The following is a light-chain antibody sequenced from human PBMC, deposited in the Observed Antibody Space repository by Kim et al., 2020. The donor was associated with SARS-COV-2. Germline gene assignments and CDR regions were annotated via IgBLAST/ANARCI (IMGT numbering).Light chain of an antibody. Sequence: QSALTQPRSVSGSPGQSVTISCTGTISDVGGYKFVSWYQQHPGKAPKLLIFDVNKRPSGVPDRFSGSKSGNTASLTISRLQAEDEADYYCCSFAGRYTYVFGTGTKVTVL. CDR2: DVN. CDR1: ISDVGGYKF. V-gene: IGLV2-11*01. J-gene: IGLJ1*01. CDR3: CSFAGRYTYV.